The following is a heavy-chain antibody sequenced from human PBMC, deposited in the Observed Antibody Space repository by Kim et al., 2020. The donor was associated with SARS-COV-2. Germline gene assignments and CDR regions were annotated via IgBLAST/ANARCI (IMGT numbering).Heavy chain of an antibody. CDR2: ISWNSGSI. Sequence: GGSLRLSRAASGFTFDDYAMHWVRQAPGKGLEWVSGISWNSGSIGYADSVKGRFTISRDNAKNSLYLQMNSLRAEDTALYYCAKAVTVTAYYYYYGMDVWGQGTTVTVSS. CDR1: GFTFDDYA. D-gene: IGHD4-17*01. J-gene: IGHJ6*02. V-gene: IGHV3-9*01. CDR3: AKAVTVTAYYYYYGMDV.